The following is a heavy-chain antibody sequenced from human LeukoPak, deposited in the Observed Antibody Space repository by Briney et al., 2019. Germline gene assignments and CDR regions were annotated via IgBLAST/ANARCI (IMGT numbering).Heavy chain of an antibody. Sequence: GGSLRLSCAASGYAFSESAMHWVRQAPGKGLEWVAFVWFEGNRQYYADSVKGRITMSRDESKNTVYLQMNGLRAEDTAVYYCARDWGITMVRGVIRFWGQGTLVTVSS. D-gene: IGHD3-10*01. CDR2: VWFEGNRQ. J-gene: IGHJ4*02. CDR1: GYAFSESA. CDR3: ARDWGITMVRGVIRF. V-gene: IGHV3-33*01.